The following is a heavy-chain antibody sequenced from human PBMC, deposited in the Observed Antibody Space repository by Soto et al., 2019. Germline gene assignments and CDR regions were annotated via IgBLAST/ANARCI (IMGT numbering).Heavy chain of an antibody. D-gene: IGHD5-12*01. CDR2: IYYSGST. Sequence: QVQLQESGPGLVKPSETLSLTCTVSGGSVSSGSYYWSWIRQPPGKGLEWIGYIYYSGSTNYNPSLKSRVPISVDTSKHQFSLKLSSVTAADTAVYYCASEGRRWLQILDSWGQGTLVTVSS. V-gene: IGHV4-61*01. J-gene: IGHJ5*01. CDR3: ASEGRRWLQILDS. CDR1: GGSVSSGSYY.